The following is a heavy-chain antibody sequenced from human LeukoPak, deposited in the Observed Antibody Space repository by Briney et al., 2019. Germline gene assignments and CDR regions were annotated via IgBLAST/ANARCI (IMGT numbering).Heavy chain of an antibody. CDR3: ARSPRYSRLNRG. D-gene: IGHD6-13*01. J-gene: IGHJ4*02. V-gene: IGHV3-21*01. CDR1: GFTFSTYS. CDR2: ISSSSSYI. Sequence: GGSLRLSCATSGFTFSTYSMNWVRQAPGKGLEGVSSISSSSSYIYYADSVKDRFTISRDNAKNSLYLQMTSLRAEDTALYYCARSPRYSRLNRGWGQGTLVTVSS.